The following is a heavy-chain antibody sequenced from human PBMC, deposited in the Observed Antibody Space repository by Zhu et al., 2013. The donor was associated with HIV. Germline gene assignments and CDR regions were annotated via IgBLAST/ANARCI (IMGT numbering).Heavy chain of an antibody. CDR2: ISAHDGST. CDR1: GYTFNTYA. V-gene: IGHV1-18*01. Sequence: QVHLVQSGAEVKEPGASVWVSCKASGYTFNTYAMNWVRQAPGQGLEWMGWISAHDGSTNYAQKLQGRVTMTTDTSTSTAYMELRSLRSDDTAVYYCARDLGYCTTTSCYQAGGVRPWGQGPWSPSPQ. J-gene: IGHJ5*02. CDR3: ARDLGYCTTTSCYQAGGVRP. D-gene: IGHD2-2*01.